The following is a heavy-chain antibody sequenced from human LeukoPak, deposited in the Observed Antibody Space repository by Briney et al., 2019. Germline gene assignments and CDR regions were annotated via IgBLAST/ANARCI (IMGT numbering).Heavy chain of an antibody. D-gene: IGHD3-22*01. CDR3: ARRGGDSTGHQGDFDY. CDR1: GFTFNIYT. J-gene: IGHJ4*02. Sequence: GGSLRLSCAASGFTFNIYTINWIRQAPGKGLEWVSSISSTSSDIHYAHSVKDRFTVFRDNTKNSLDLLMDSLRAEDTAVYYCARRGGDSTGHQGDFDYWGPETVDTVSS. CDR2: ISSTSSDI. V-gene: IGHV3-21*01.